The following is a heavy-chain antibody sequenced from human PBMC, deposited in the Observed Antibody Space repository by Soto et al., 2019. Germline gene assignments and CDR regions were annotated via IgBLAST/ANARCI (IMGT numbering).Heavy chain of an antibody. CDR2: LYWDDDK. V-gene: IGHV2-5*02. Sequence: SGPTLLNPQETLTLTYSFSGFPLLSIIVAVGWIRHPPGKALEWLALLYWDDDKRYSQSLQSSITSVKVPSKNQVGLTMTNMKPEDTATYYCAHQARLGSVIVTLNWFDYWGQGTLVTVSS. CDR3: AHQARLGSVIVTLNWFDY. D-gene: IGHD3-22*01. J-gene: IGHJ4*02. CDR1: GFPLLSIIVA.